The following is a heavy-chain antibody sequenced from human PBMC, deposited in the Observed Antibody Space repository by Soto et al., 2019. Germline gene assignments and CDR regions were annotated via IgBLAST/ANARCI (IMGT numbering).Heavy chain of an antibody. CDR3: AKDSRSHPQGWFDP. Sequence: EVKLLESGGGLVQPGESLRLSCAASGFTFSSYAMTWVRQAPGQGLEWVSSISGSGDYTYFADSVKGRFTISRDNSKDTLYLQMSSLRVEDTAIYYCAKDSRSHPQGWFDPWGQGTLVTVSS. V-gene: IGHV3-23*01. D-gene: IGHD2-15*01. J-gene: IGHJ5*02. CDR1: GFTFSSYA. CDR2: ISGSGDYT.